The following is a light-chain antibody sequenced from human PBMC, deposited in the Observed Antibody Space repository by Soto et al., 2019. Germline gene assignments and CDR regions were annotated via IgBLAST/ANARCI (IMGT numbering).Light chain of an antibody. J-gene: IGLJ1*01. Sequence: QSALTQPASVSGSPGQSVTISCTGTRSDVGGYDYVSWYQHPPGKAPKLMIYDVSYRPSGVSNRFSGSKSGNTASLTISGLQAEDEADYYCSSYTSSSPYVFGTRTKVTVL. CDR1: RSDVGGYDY. CDR2: DVS. CDR3: SSYTSSSPYV. V-gene: IGLV2-14*03.